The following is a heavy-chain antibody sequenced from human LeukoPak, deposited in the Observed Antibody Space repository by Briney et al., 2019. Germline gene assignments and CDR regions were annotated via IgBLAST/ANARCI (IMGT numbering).Heavy chain of an antibody. J-gene: IGHJ4*02. CDR1: GFTFSSYS. CDR3: ARALRAYSYGTFDY. CDR2: ISSSSGTI. Sequence: PGGSLRLSCAASGFTFSSYSKNWVRQAPGKGLEWVSYISSSSGTIYYADSVKGRFTISRDNAKNSLYLQMNSLRAGDTAVYYCARALRAYSYGTFDYWGQGTLVTVSS. V-gene: IGHV3-48*01. D-gene: IGHD5-18*01.